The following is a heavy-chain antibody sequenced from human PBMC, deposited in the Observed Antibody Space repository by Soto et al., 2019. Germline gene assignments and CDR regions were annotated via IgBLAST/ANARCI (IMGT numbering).Heavy chain of an antibody. Sequence: GGSLRLSCAASGFPFNIYAIHWVRQAPCKGLESVAVISHDGTSRYYADSVKRRVTISRDNSKSMVFVQMNSLGVEDTAVYYFVRSSGVPNPAFAYWGRGTPVAVYS. J-gene: IGHJ4*02. V-gene: IGHV3-30-3*01. CDR1: GFPFNIYA. CDR3: VRSSGVPNPAFAY. CDR2: ISHDGTSR. D-gene: IGHD3-10*01.